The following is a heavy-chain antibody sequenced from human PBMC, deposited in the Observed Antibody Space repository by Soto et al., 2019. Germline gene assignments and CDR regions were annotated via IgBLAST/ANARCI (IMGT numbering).Heavy chain of an antibody. CDR2: IIPIFGTA. Sequence: SVKVSCKASGGTFSSYAISWVRQAPGQGLEWMGGIIPIFGTANYAQKFQGRVTITADESTSTAYMELSSLRSEDTAVYYCARGRYGPGPYFDYWGQGTLVTVSS. D-gene: IGHD5-18*01. V-gene: IGHV1-69*13. J-gene: IGHJ4*02. CDR1: GGTFSSYA. CDR3: ARGRYGPGPYFDY.